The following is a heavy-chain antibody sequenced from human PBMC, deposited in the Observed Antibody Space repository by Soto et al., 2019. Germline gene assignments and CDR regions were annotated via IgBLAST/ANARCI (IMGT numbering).Heavy chain of an antibody. CDR3: ARERSAAGTGWFDP. CDR1: GYTFTSYD. V-gene: IGHV1-8*01. CDR2: MNPNSGNT. Sequence: QVQLVQSGAEVKKPGASVKVSCKASGYTFTSYDINWVRQAIGQGLEWMGWMNPNSGNTAYAQKFQGRVTMTRNTSISTAYMELSSLRSEDTAVYYCARERSAAGTGWFDPWGQGTLVTVSS. D-gene: IGHD6-13*01. J-gene: IGHJ5*02.